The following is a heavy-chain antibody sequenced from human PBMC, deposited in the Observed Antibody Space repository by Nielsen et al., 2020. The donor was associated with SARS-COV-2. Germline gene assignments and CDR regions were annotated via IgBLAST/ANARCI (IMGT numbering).Heavy chain of an antibody. J-gene: IGHJ4*02. V-gene: IGHV3-11*06. Sequence: DSVKGRFTISRDNAKNSLDLQMNSLRDEDTAVYYCAKLITAGSTVSDYWGQGTLVTVSS. D-gene: IGHD6-13*01. CDR3: AKLITAGSTVSDY.